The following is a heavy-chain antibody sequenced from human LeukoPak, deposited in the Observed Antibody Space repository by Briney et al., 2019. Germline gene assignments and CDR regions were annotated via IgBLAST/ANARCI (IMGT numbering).Heavy chain of an antibody. J-gene: IGHJ3*01. V-gene: IGHV3-23*01. D-gene: IGHD4-11*01. CDR3: ARDGFNYSSHDNDGFDV. CDR1: GFALKNYG. Sequence: GGSLRLSCTASGFALKNYGMSWVRQAPGKGLEWVSTFSGRGDTTHYADSVKGRFTISRDNSMNTLYLQVNSLRGEDTALYYCARDGFNYSSHDNDGFDVWGQGTTVTVSS. CDR2: FSGRGDTT.